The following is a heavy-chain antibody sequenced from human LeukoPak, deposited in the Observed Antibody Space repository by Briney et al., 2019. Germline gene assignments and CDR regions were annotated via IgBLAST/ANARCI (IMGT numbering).Heavy chain of an antibody. Sequence: SETLSLTCAVYGGSFSGYYWSWIRQPPGKGLEWIGRIYTSGSTNYNPSLKSRVTMSVDTSKNQFSLKLSSVTAADTAVYYCARDRFLEWLSDYWGQGALVTVSS. CDR2: IYTSGST. CDR3: ARDRFLEWLSDY. V-gene: IGHV4-4*07. D-gene: IGHD3-3*01. J-gene: IGHJ4*02. CDR1: GGSFSGYY.